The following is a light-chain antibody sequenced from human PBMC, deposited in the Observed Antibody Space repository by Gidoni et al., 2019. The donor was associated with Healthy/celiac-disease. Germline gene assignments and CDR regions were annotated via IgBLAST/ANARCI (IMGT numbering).Light chain of an antibody. CDR1: SSNIGAGYD. CDR2: GNS. CDR3: QSYDSSLSGSV. V-gene: IGLV1-40*01. Sequence: SVLTPPPSVSGAPGQRVTISCTGSSSNIGAGYDVHWYQQLPGTAPKLLIYGNSNRPSGVPDRFSGSKSGTSASLAITGLQAEGEADYYCQSYDSSLSGSVFGGGTKLTVL. J-gene: IGLJ2*01.